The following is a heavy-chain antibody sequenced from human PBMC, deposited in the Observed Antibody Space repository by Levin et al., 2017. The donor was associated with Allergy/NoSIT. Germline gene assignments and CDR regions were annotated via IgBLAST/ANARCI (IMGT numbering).Heavy chain of an antibody. CDR2: ISGSGSII. Sequence: LSLTCAASGFSFGDSYMTWIRRAPGKGLEWVSYISGSGSIIYYGDSVKGRFTISRDNATNSLYLQMDSLRAEDTAVYYCARVTRCGGDCYFLDYWGQGALVTVSS. D-gene: IGHD2-21*02. V-gene: IGHV3-11*01. CDR1: GFSFGDSY. J-gene: IGHJ4*02. CDR3: ARVTRCGGDCYFLDY.